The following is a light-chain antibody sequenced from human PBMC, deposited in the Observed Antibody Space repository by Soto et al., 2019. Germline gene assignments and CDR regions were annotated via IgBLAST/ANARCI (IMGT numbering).Light chain of an antibody. J-gene: IGKJ5*01. Sequence: EIVLTHSAATLSFSPVERAALSCRASQSVKTFLVWYQQRPGQAPRLLIYDASHRAAGIPARFSGSGFGTDFTLTISSLEPEDAAVYYCQQRSNWPPITFGQGTRLEIK. CDR1: QSVKTF. CDR3: QQRSNWPPIT. CDR2: DAS. V-gene: IGKV3-11*01.